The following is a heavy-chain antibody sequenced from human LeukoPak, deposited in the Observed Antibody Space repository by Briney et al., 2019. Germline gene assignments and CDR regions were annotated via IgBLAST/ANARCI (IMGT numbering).Heavy chain of an antibody. D-gene: IGHD3-3*01. CDR2: ISGSGGST. CDR3: AKVGWEWPSYYYYMDV. J-gene: IGHJ6*03. Sequence: GGSLRLSCAASGFTFSSYAMSWVRQAPGKGLEWVSAISGSGGSTYYADSVKGRFTISRDNSKNTLYLQMNSLRAEDTAVYYCAKVGWEWPSYYYYMDVWGKGTTVTISS. CDR1: GFTFSSYA. V-gene: IGHV3-23*01.